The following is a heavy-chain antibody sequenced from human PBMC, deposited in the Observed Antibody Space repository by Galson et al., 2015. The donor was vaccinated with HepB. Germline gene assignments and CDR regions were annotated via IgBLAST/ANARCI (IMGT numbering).Heavy chain of an antibody. CDR2: ISTKRGNT. J-gene: IGHJ4*02. Sequence: SVKVSCKASGYTFNKYGISWVRQAPGQGVEWMGWISTKRGNTKHAQRLQGRVTMTTETSTNTAYMELRRLRSAATAVYYCARDVDWALDYWGQGTLVTVSS. D-gene: IGHD3-9*01. V-gene: IGHV1-18*01. CDR1: GYTFNKYG. CDR3: ARDVDWALDY.